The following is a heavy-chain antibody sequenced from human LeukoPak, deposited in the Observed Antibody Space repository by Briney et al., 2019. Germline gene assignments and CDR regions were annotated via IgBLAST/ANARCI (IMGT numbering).Heavy chain of an antibody. CDR2: ISGSGSGT. Sequence: TGGSLRLSCAASGFTFSSYGMHWVRQAPGKGLEWVSGISGSGSGTYYADSVKGRFTISRDNSKNTLFLQVNTLRADDTAVYYCARRSHYYDSSGYLEFWGQGTLVTVSS. V-gene: IGHV3-23*01. CDR1: GFTFSSYG. J-gene: IGHJ4*02. D-gene: IGHD3-22*01. CDR3: ARRSHYYDSSGYLEF.